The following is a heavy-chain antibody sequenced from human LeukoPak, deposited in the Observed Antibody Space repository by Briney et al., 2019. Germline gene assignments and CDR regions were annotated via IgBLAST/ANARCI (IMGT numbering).Heavy chain of an antibody. CDR2: ISSSTTYI. CDR1: GFSFNTYA. J-gene: IGHJ3*02. CDR3: ARGRGLDI. Sequence: GGSLRLSCAASGFSFNTYAMNWVRQAPGKGLEWVSSISSSTTYIYYADSVKGRFTISRDNAKNSLYLQMNSLRAEDTAVYFCARGRGLDIWGQGTMVTVSS. V-gene: IGHV3-21*04.